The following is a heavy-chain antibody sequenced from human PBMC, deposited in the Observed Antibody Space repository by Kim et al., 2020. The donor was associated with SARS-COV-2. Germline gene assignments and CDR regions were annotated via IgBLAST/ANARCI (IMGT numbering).Heavy chain of an antibody. CDR2: SDT. CDR3: ARHLSPLDY. Sequence: SDTRYSPSFQGQVTISADKSISTAYLQWSSLKASDTAMYYCARHLSPLDYWGQGTLVTVSS. J-gene: IGHJ4*02. D-gene: IGHD3-9*01. V-gene: IGHV5-51*01.